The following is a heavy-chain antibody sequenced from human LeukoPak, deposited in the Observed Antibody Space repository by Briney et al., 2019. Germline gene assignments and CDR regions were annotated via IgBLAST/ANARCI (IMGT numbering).Heavy chain of an antibody. CDR1: GFTFSSYE. D-gene: IGHD2-15*01. V-gene: IGHV3-48*03. CDR2: ISSSGSTI. Sequence: HGWSLRLSCASSGFTFSSYEMNWVRQAQGKGLEWDSYISSSGSTIYNADSVKGRFTISRANAKNSLYLQMNNLRAEDTAVYSCARDLGYCSGDVCYPAWFDPWGQGTLVTVSS. J-gene: IGHJ5*02. CDR3: ARDLGYCSGDVCYPAWFDP.